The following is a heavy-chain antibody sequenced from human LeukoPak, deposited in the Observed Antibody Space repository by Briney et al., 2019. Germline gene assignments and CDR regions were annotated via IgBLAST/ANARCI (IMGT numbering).Heavy chain of an antibody. V-gene: IGHV3-21*01. D-gene: IGHD6-19*01. CDR1: GITFSSYS. J-gene: IGHJ4*02. CDR3: ARGQQWPPCRGDFDY. CDR2: ISSSSSYI. Sequence: GGSLRLSCAATGITFSSYSMNWVRQAPGKGLEWVSSISSSSSYIYYADSVKGRFTISRDNAKNSLYLQMNSLRAEDTAVYYCARGQQWPPCRGDFDYWGQGTLVTVSS.